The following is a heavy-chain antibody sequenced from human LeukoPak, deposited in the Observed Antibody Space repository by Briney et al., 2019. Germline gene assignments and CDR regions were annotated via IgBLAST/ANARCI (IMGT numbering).Heavy chain of an antibody. CDR2: ISTSTSTI. V-gene: IGHV3-48*03. CDR1: GFSFSSYQ. Sequence: GGSLRLSCAASGFSFSSYQMNWVRQAPGKGLEWLSYISTSTSTIYYADSVKGRFTISRDNAKNSVYLQMNSLRAEDKAVYHCVRDATREDGFVYFDYWGQGNLVTVSS. CDR3: VRDATREDGFVYFDY. D-gene: IGHD1/OR15-1a*01. J-gene: IGHJ4*02.